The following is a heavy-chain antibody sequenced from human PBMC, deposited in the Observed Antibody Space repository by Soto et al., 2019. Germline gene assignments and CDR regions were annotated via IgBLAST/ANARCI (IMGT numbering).Heavy chain of an antibody. CDR3: ARHATGFVDYYASSGNGWFDP. CDR2: IYYSGST. CDR1: GGSISSSSDY. J-gene: IGHJ5*02. Sequence: PXATLSLACTVSGGSISSSSDYWGGLRQPPGKGLEWIGSIYYSGSTYYNPSLKSRVTISVDTSKNQFSLKLSSVTAADTAVYYCARHATGFVDYYASSGNGWFDPWGQGTLVTVSS. D-gene: IGHD3-22*01. V-gene: IGHV4-39*01.